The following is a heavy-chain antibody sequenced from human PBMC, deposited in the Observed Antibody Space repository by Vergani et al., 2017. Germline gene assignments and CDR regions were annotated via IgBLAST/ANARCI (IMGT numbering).Heavy chain of an antibody. CDR1: GQSISSGYY. Sequence: QVQLQESGPGLVKPSETLSLTCAVSGQSISSGYYWGWIRQPPGKGLEWIGSVYHSGSSYYNPSLQSRVTISLDTSKNQFSLKLNSVTAADTAVYYCARQDYMITFGGVIALNAFDIWGQGTMVTVSS. D-gene: IGHD3-16*02. J-gene: IGHJ3*02. V-gene: IGHV4-38-2*01. CDR3: ARQDYMITFGGVIALNAFDI. CDR2: VYHSGSS.